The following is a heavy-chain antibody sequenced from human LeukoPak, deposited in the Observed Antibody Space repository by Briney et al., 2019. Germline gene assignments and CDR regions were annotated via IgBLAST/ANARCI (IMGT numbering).Heavy chain of an antibody. V-gene: IGHV3-66*01. D-gene: IGHD6-25*01. CDR2: IHSAGST. J-gene: IGHJ3*02. CDR1: GFTVSSNY. Sequence: GGSLRLSCAASGFTVSSNYMSWVRQAPGKGLEWVSLIHSAGSTYYTDSVKGRFTISRDNSKNTLYLQMNSLRAEDTAVYYCAREALLSGAFDIWGQGTMVTVSS. CDR3: AREALLSGAFDI.